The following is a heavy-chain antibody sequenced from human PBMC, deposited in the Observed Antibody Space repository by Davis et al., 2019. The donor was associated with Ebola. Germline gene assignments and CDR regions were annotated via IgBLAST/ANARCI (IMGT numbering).Heavy chain of an antibody. D-gene: IGHD6-19*01. CDR2: FSSNSGHT. V-gene: IGHV3-21*01. CDR3: ARELAVVYFDY. Sequence: GESLKISCAASGFTFSSYSMNWVRQAPGKGLEWVSPFSSNSGHTYYADSVKVRFTISRDNAKNSLYLQMNSLRAEDTAVYYCARELAVVYFDYWGQGFLVTVSS. J-gene: IGHJ4*02. CDR1: GFTFSSYS.